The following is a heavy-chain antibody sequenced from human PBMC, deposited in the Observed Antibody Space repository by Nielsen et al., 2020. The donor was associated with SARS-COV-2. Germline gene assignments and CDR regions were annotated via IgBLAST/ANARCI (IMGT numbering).Heavy chain of an antibody. Sequence: ASVKVSCKASGYTFTSYAMHWVRQAPGQRLEWMGWINAGNGNTKYSQKFQGRVTITRDTSASTAYMELSSLRSEDTAVYYCARDPFVWYDFWSGYYRGDNQVDTELFFDYWGQGTLVTVSS. J-gene: IGHJ4*02. V-gene: IGHV1-3*01. CDR1: GYTFTSYA. CDR2: INAGNGNT. D-gene: IGHD3-3*01. CDR3: ARDPFVWYDFWSGYYRGDNQVDTELFFDY.